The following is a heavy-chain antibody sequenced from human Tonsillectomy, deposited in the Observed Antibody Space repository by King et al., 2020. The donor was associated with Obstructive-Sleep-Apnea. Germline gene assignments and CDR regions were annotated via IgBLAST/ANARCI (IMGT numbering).Heavy chain of an antibody. CDR1: GGSISSGGYS. V-gene: IGHV4-30-2*01. CDR3: ARAVPAAISGILNWVDP. J-gene: IGHJ5*02. D-gene: IGHD2-2*01. Sequence: QMQLQESGSGLVKTSQTLSLTCAVSGGSISSGGYSWSWIRQPPGKGLEWIGYIYHSGSAYYNPSLKSRVTISVDTSKNQFSLKLRSVTDPDTAGYYLARAVPAAISGILNWVDPWGQGTLVTVSS. CDR2: IYHSGSA.